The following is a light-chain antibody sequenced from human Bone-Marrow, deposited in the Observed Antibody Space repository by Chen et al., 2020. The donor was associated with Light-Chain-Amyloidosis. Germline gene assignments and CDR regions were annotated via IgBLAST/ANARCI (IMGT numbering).Light chain of an antibody. CDR3: CSYAGRGKM. CDR1: SSDVGTYNL. CDR2: EAK. V-gene: IGLV2-23*01. J-gene: IGLJ3*02. Sequence: QSALTQPASVSGSPGQSITISCSGSSSDVGTYNLVSWYQHHPGKAPKLIIYEAKKRRSGVSNRFSGSRSGYTASLTISGLQAEDEANYYCCSYAGRGKMFGGGTKLTVL.